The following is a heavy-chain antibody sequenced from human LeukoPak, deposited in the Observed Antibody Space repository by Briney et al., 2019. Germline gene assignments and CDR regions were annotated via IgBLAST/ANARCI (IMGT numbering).Heavy chain of an antibody. J-gene: IGHJ6*02. CDR2: ISSDVGST. CDR1: GFTLSNYW. Sequence: PGGSLRLSCAASGFTLSNYWMHWVRLAPGKGLVWVSRISSDVGSTSYADSVRGRFTISRDNAKNTLFLEMNSLRGEDTAVYYCARGGDGMDVWGQGTTVTVSS. D-gene: IGHD3-16*01. CDR3: ARGGDGMDV. V-gene: IGHV3-74*01.